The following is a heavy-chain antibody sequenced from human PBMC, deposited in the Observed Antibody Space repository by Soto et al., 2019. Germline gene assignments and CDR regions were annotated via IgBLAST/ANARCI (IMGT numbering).Heavy chain of an antibody. CDR2: IRQDGGAQ. CDR1: GFTFTTYW. D-gene: IGHD3-10*01. CDR3: VRGGHGSGSYLGSY. J-gene: IGHJ4*02. Sequence: EVQLVESGGGLAHPGVSLRLSFVASGFTFTTYWMSWVRQAPGKGLEWVTNIRQDGGAQYYVDSVKGRFTNARDNAKNSVDLKMDSPRAEDTAVYYCVRGGHGSGSYLGSYWGQGILVTVSS. V-gene: IGHV3-7*03.